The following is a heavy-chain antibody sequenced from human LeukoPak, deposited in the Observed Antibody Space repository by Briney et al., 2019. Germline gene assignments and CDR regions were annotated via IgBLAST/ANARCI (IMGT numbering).Heavy chain of an antibody. CDR1: GYTFTGYY. CDR3: ARDNSVGDTAWWFDP. J-gene: IGHJ5*02. V-gene: IGHV1-2*02. CDR2: INPNSGGT. D-gene: IGHD1-26*01. Sequence: ASVKVSCKASGYTFTGYYMHWVRQAPGQGLEWMGWINPNSGGTNYAQKFQGRVTMTRDTSISTAYMELSRLRSDDTAVYYCARDNSVGDTAWWFDPWGQGTLVTVSS.